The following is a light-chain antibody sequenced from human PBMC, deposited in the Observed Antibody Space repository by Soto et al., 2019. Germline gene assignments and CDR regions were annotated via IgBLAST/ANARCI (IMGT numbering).Light chain of an antibody. CDR3: QQYNSYPIP. CDR2: KAS. V-gene: IGKV1-5*03. CDR1: QSISTW. J-gene: IGKJ5*01. Sequence: DIHMTQSPSTLPASVGDRFTITCRANQSISTWLSWYQQKPGKAPNLLIYKASRLETGVPSRLRGSGSGTEFNLTISFLQPDDFATYYCQQYNSYPIPCGQGTRLEIK.